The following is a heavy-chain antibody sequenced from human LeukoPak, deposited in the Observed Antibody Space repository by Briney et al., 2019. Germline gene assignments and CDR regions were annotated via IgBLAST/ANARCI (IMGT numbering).Heavy chain of an antibody. CDR2: INHSGST. CDR1: GGSFSGYY. V-gene: IGHV4-34*01. D-gene: IGHD3-3*01. J-gene: IGHJ5*02. Sequence: SETLSLTCAVYGGSFSGYYWSWIRQPPGKGLEWIGEINHSGSTNYNPSLKSRVTISVDTSKNQFSLKLSSVTAADTAVYYCARGRQRKITIFGVVISNWLDPWGQGTLVTVSS. CDR3: ARGRQRKITIFGVVISNWLDP.